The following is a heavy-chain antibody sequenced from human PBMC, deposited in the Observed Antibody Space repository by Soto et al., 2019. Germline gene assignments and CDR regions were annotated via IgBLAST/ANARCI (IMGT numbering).Heavy chain of an antibody. CDR3: ARVKLRFLEWLDEGVVWFDP. CDR1: GGSISSYY. CDR2: IYYSGST. J-gene: IGHJ5*02. V-gene: IGHV4-59*01. Sequence: SETLSLTCTVSGGSISSYYWSWIRQPPGKGLEWIGYIYYSGSTNYNPSLKSRVTISVDTSKNQFSLKLSSVTAADTAVYYCARVKLRFLEWLDEGVVWFDPWGQGTLVTVSS. D-gene: IGHD3-3*01.